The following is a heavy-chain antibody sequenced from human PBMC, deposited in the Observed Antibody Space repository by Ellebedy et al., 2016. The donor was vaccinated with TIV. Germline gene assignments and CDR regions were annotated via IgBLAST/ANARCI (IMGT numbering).Heavy chain of an antibody. Sequence: ASVQVSCKASGGTFSSYAISWVRQAPGQGLEWMGGIIPIFGTANYAQKFQGRVTITADESTSTAYMELSSLRSEDTAVYYCARDPYGYSSSWFDPWGQGTLVTVSS. CDR1: GGTFSSYA. CDR3: ARDPYGYSSSWFDP. D-gene: IGHD1-1*01. CDR2: IIPIFGTA. V-gene: IGHV1-69*13. J-gene: IGHJ5*02.